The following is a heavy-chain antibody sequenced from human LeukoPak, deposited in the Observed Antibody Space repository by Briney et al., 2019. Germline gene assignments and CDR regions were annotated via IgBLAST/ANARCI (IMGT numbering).Heavy chain of an antibody. J-gene: IGHJ4*02. V-gene: IGHV3-7*01. CDR2: IKQDGSEK. CDR3: ARELYYYDSSGYPDY. CDR1: GFTFSSYW. Sequence: GGSLRLSCAASGFTFSSYWMSWVRQAPGKGLERVANIKQDGSEKYYVDSVKGRFTISRDNAKNSLYLQMNSLRAEDTAVYYCARELYYYDSSGYPDYWGQGTLVTVSS. D-gene: IGHD3-22*01.